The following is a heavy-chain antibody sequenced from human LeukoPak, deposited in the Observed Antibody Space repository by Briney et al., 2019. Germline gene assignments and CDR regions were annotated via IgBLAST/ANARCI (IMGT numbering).Heavy chain of an antibody. CDR1: GFTFSSYG. CDR2: ISYDGSNK. Sequence: GGSLRISCAASGFTFSSYGMHWVRQAPGKGLEWVAVISYDGSNKYYADSVKGRFTISRDNSKNTLYLQMNSLRAEDTAVYYCARDGARLTGTSGMDVWGHGTMVTVSS. CDR3: ARDGARLTGTSGMDV. J-gene: IGHJ6*02. V-gene: IGHV3-30*03. D-gene: IGHD4-17*01.